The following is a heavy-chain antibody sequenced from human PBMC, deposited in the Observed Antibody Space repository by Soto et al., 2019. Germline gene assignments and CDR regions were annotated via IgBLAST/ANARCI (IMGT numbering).Heavy chain of an antibody. CDR2: ISSSSSTI. V-gene: IGHV3-48*01. CDR1: GFTFSSYS. J-gene: IGHJ4*02. Sequence: GGSLRLSCAASGFTFSSYSMNWVRQAPGKGLEWVSYISSSSSTIYYADSVKGRFTISRDNAKNSLHLQMNSLRAEDTAVYYCAREGVLSFDYWGQGTLVTVSS. CDR3: AREGVLSFDY.